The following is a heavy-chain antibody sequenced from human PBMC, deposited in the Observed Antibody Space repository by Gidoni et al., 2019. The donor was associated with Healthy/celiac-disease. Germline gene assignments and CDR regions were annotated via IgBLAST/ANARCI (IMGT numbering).Heavy chain of an antibody. D-gene: IGHD2-2*01. V-gene: IGHV3-30*18. CDR1: GFTFSSYG. J-gene: IGHJ4*02. CDR3: AKDYMIYCSSTSCYDAFDY. Sequence: QVQLVESGGGVVQPGRSLRLSCAASGFTFSSYGMHWVRQAPGKGLEWVAVISYDGSNKYYADSVKGRFTISRDNSKNTLYLQMNSLRAEDTAVYYCAKDYMIYCSSTSCYDAFDYWGQGTLVTVSS. CDR2: ISYDGSNK.